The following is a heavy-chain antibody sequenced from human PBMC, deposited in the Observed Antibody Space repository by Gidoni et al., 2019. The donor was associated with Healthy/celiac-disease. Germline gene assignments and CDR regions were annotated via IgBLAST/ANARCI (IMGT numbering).Heavy chain of an antibody. J-gene: IGHJ4*02. D-gene: IGHD5-18*01. CDR3: GRLAWGRSVDTALDY. V-gene: IGHV4-39*01. Sequence: QLQLQESGPGLVEPSETLSLTCTVSGGFISGSNYYWGWIRQPPGKGLEWIGTVYYNGNTYYNPSLKSRVTISVDTSKNQFSLEVRSVTAADTAVYYCGRLAWGRSVDTALDYWGQGTLVTVSS. CDR2: VYYNGNT. CDR1: GGFISGSNYY.